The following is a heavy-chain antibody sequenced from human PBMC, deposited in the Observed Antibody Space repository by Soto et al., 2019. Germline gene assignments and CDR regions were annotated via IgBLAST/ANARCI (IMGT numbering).Heavy chain of an antibody. V-gene: IGHV4-61*01. Sequence: NPSETLSLTCPVSGGSVSSGSYYWSWIRQPPGKGLEWIGYIYYSGSTNYNPSLKSRVTISVDTSKNQFSLKLSSVTAADTAVYYCAREYSSSSSFDYWGQGTLVTVSS. CDR2: IYYSGST. CDR1: GGSVSSGSYY. D-gene: IGHD6-6*01. J-gene: IGHJ4*02. CDR3: AREYSSSSSFDY.